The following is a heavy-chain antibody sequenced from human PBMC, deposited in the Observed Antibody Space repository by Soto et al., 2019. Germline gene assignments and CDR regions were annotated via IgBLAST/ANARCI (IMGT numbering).Heavy chain of an antibody. Sequence: GESLKISCQCSGYTFSNFWIGWVRQLPGKGLEWMGIIYPGDHETRYSPSFHGKVTISADKSIITAYLQWNSLEASDTAFYFCARSPRSSPYFDYWGQGALVTVSS. J-gene: IGHJ4*02. CDR2: IYPGDHET. CDR1: GYTFSNFW. V-gene: IGHV5-51*01. CDR3: ARSPRSSPYFDY. D-gene: IGHD6-13*01.